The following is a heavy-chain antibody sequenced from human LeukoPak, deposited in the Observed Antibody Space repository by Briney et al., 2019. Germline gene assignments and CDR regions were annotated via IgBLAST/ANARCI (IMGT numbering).Heavy chain of an antibody. V-gene: IGHV4-61*02. J-gene: IGHJ4*02. CDR1: GGSISSGSYY. CDR2: IYTSGGT. D-gene: IGHD3-22*01. Sequence: SETLSLTCTVSGGSISSGSYYWSWIRQPAGKGLEWIGRIYTSGGTNYNPSLKSRVTISVDTSKNQFSQKLSSVTAADTAVYYCARDSHYDSSGYYYADLGYWGQGTLVTVSS. CDR3: ARDSHYDSSGYYYADLGY.